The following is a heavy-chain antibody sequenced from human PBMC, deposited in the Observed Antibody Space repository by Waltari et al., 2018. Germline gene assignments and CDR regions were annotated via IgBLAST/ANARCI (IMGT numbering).Heavy chain of an antibody. V-gene: IGHV2-26*01. D-gene: IGHD3-16*02. CDR1: GFSLSNARMG. CDR2: IFSNDEK. CDR3: AHSRDYVWGSYRWYYFDY. Sequence: QVTLKESGPVLVKPTETLTLTCTVSGFSLSNARMGVSWIRQPPGKALEWLAHIFSNDEKSYSTSLKSRLTISKDTSKSQVVRTMTNMDPVDTATYYCAHSRDYVWGSYRWYYFDYWGQGTLVTVSS. J-gene: IGHJ4*02.